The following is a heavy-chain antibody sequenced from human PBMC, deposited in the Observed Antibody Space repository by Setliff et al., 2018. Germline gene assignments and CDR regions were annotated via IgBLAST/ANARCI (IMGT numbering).Heavy chain of an antibody. V-gene: IGHV3-23*01. Sequence: GGSLRLSCAASGFTFNSYALTWVRQAPGKGLEWVSSISGRGGATYYADSVKGRFTISRDNSKNTLYLQINSLRAEDSALYYCSKDPNGDYVGAFDSWGQGTMVTVSS. D-gene: IGHD3-16*01. CDR2: ISGRGGAT. J-gene: IGHJ3*02. CDR1: GFTFNSYA. CDR3: SKDPNGDYVGAFDS.